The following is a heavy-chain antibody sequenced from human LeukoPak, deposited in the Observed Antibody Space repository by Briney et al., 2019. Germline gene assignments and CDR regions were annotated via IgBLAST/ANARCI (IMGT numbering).Heavy chain of an antibody. Sequence: PGGSLRVSCAASGFTFSSYWMHWVRQAPGKGLVWVSRINEDGSRQTYADSVKGRFTISRDNSKNTLYLQMNSLRAEDTAVYYCANPELLSAIWDYWGQGTLVTVSS. D-gene: IGHD1-26*01. CDR1: GFTFSSYW. J-gene: IGHJ4*02. CDR2: INEDGSRQ. CDR3: ANPELLSAIWDY. V-gene: IGHV3-74*01.